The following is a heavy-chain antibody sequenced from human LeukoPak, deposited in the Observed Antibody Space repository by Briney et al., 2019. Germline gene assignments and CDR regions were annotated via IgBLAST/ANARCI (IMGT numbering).Heavy chain of an antibody. CDR3: ATYSGSYWGCAFDI. D-gene: IGHD1-26*01. J-gene: IGHJ3*02. V-gene: IGHV3-72*01. Sequence: PGGSLRLSCAASGFTFNDHSMDCLRHSPGEGLEWVGHTRNKANSYTTEYAAAVKGRFTISRDDSKNSLHLQMNSLKTEDTAVYYCATYSGSYWGCAFDIWGQGTMVSVSS. CDR1: GFTFNDHS. CDR2: TRNKANSYTT.